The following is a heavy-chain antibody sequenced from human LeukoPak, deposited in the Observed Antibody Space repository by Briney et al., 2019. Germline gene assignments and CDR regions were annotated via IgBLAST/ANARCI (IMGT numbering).Heavy chain of an antibody. D-gene: IGHD3-22*01. CDR3: ARQARYYDSSGQVDY. CDR1: GGSISSGDYY. V-gene: IGHV4-30-4*01. J-gene: IGHJ4*02. CDR2: IYYSGST. Sequence: SETLSLTCTVSGGSISSGDYYWSWIRQPPGKGLEWIGYIYYSGSTYYNPSLKSRVTISVDTSKNQFSLKLSSVTAADTAVYYCARQARYYDSSGQVDYWGQGTLVTVSS.